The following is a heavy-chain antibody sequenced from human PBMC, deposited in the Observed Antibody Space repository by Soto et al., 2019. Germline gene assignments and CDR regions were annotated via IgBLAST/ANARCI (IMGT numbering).Heavy chain of an antibody. J-gene: IGHJ6*02. CDR3: ASTQEGKLKGPDQYYSYYYGMDV. CDR1: GYTFTSYA. CDR2: INAGNGNT. Sequence: QVQLVQSGAEVKKPGASVKVSCKASGYTFTSYAMHCVRQAPGQRLEWLGWINAGNGNTKYSQKFQGRVTITRDTSASTAYMELSSLRSEDTAVYYCASTQEGKLKGPDQYYSYYYGMDVWGQGNTVTVSS. V-gene: IGHV1-3*01. D-gene: IGHD1-1*01.